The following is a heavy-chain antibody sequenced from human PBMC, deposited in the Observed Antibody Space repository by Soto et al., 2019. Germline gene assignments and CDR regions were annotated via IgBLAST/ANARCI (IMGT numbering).Heavy chain of an antibody. J-gene: IGHJ5*02. V-gene: IGHV4-59*01. D-gene: IGHD3-3*01. CDR1: GGSISSYY. CDR2: IYYSGST. CDR3: AREIILEWLLSGWFDP. Sequence: SETLSLTCTVSGGSISSYYWSWIRQPPGKGLEWIGYIYYSGSTNYNPSLKSRVTISVDTSKNQFSLKLSSVTAADTAVYYCAREIILEWLLSGWFDPWGQGTLVTSPQ.